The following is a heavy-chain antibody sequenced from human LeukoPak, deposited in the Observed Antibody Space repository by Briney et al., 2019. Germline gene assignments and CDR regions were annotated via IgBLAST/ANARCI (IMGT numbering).Heavy chain of an antibody. CDR3: ARIRDGYNDAYDI. CDR1: GYTFTNSY. Sequence: GASAKVSCKASGYTFTNSYIHWVRQAPGQGLEWMGLINPGGGNTNYAQNFQGRLTMTRDTSTTTVYMELSSLRSEDTAIYYCARIRDGYNDAYDIWGQGTVVTVPS. V-gene: IGHV1-46*01. CDR2: INPGGGNT. J-gene: IGHJ3*02. D-gene: IGHD5-24*01.